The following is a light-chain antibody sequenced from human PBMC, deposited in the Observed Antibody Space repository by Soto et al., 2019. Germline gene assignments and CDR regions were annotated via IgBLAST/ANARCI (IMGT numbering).Light chain of an antibody. CDR1: EKMTRY. Sequence: DIQMTQSPSSLSASVGDRVSLTWRANEKMTRYLNWYQQKPGKAPKLLIYAASNLQSGVPSRFSGSGSGADFILTISSLQPEDSATYYCQQSYSTPRTFGQGTKVDI. V-gene: IGKV1-39*01. J-gene: IGKJ1*01. CDR3: QQSYSTPRT. CDR2: AAS.